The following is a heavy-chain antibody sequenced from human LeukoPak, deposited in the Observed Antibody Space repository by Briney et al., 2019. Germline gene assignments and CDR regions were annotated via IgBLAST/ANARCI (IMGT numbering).Heavy chain of an antibody. D-gene: IGHD3-22*01. CDR3: ARSSNYYDSSGYPFDY. CDR1: GYSFTSYW. Sequence: GESPKISCKGSGYSFTSYWIGWVRQMPGKGLEWMGIIYPGDSDTRYSPSFQGQVTISADKSISTAYLQWSSLKASDTAMYYCARSSNYYDSSGYPFDYWGQGTLVTVSS. V-gene: IGHV5-51*01. CDR2: IYPGDSDT. J-gene: IGHJ4*02.